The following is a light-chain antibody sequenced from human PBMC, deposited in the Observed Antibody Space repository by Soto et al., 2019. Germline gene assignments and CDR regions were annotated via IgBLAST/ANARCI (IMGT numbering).Light chain of an antibody. J-gene: IGKJ2*01. V-gene: IGKV1-5*01. CDR1: QTISGW. CDR3: QQYNDFQYT. Sequence: DIQMTQSPSTLSASVGDGVTITCRASQTISGWLAWYQQRPGKAPKLLISDASSLRSGVPSRFSGSGSGTEFTLTISSLQPDDFGSYYCQQYNDFQYTFGPGTKLEI. CDR2: DAS.